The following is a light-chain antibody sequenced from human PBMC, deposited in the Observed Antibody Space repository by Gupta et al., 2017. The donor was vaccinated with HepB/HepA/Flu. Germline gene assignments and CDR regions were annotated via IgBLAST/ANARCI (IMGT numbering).Light chain of an antibody. J-gene: IGLJ3*02. Sequence: QSVLTQPPSASGTPGQRVTISCSGSSSNIGSNPVNWYQQVPGTAPKVLIYSNNQRPSGVPDRFSGSKSGTSASRAISGLQPEDEAEYDCAAWDDSLKGWVFGGRTKVTVL. CDR2: SNN. V-gene: IGLV1-44*01. CDR1: SSNIGSNP. CDR3: AAWDDSLKGWV.